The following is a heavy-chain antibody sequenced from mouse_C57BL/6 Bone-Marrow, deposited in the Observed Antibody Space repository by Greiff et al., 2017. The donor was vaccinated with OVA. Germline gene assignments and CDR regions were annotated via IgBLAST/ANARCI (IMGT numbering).Heavy chain of an antibody. D-gene: IGHD2-4*01. CDR1: GYTFTGYW. CDR2: ILPGSGST. V-gene: IGHV1-9*01. J-gene: IGHJ3*01. CDR3: ARFAPLYDYDVPFAY. Sequence: VQGVESGAELMKPGASVKLSCKATGYTFTGYWIEWVKQRPGHGLEWIGEILPGSGSTNYNEKFKGKATFTADTSSNTAYMQLSSLTTEDSAIYYCARFAPLYDYDVPFAYWGQGTLVTVSA.